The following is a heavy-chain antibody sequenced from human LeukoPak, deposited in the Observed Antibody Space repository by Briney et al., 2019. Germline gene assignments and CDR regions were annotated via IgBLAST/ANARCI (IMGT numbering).Heavy chain of an antibody. CDR1: GGTFSSYA. V-gene: IGHV1-69*06. Sequence: ASVKVSCKASGGTFSSYAISWVRQAPGQGLEWMGGIIPIFGTANYAQKFQGRVTITADKSTSTAYMELSSLRSEDTAVYYCARDSSASIYGDFALTPYYWGQGTLVTVSS. CDR3: ARDSSASIYGDFALTPYY. CDR2: IIPIFGTA. D-gene: IGHD4-17*01. J-gene: IGHJ4*02.